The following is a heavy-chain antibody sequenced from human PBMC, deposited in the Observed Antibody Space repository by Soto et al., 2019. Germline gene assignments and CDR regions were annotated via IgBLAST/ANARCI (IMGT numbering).Heavy chain of an antibody. CDR3: TVRRVTGLRALDV. CDR1: GGTLSDYT. V-gene: IGHV1-69*02. Sequence: QVHLVQSGTEVKKPGSSVTVSCKASGGTLSDYTFVWVRQAPGQGLECMGRIIPLLGITHNAQNLQGRITLTAAKSSATVYKDLSRLRSDDTAVYYCTVRRVTGLRALDVWGQATTVSVSS. CDR2: IIPLLGIT. J-gene: IGHJ6*02. D-gene: IGHD3-10*01.